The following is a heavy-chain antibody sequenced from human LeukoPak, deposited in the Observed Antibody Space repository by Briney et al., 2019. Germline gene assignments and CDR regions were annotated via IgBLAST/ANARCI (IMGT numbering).Heavy chain of an antibody. CDR1: GGTFSSYA. CDR3: ARDLSNIRGVTYYGMDV. D-gene: IGHD3-10*01. V-gene: IGHV1-69*13. Sequence: GASVKVSCKASGGTFSSYAISWVRQAPGQGLEWMGGIIPIFGTANYAQKFQGRVTITADESTSTAYMELSSLRAEDTAVYYCARDLSNIRGVTYYGMDVWGQGTTVTVSS. CDR2: IIPIFGTA. J-gene: IGHJ6*02.